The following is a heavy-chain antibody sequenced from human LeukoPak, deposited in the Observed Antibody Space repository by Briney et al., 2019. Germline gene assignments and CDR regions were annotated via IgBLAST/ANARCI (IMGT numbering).Heavy chain of an antibody. CDR2: IYYSGST. CDR3: ARDRILTNMDV. J-gene: IGHJ6*03. Sequence: SETLSLTCAVYGGSFSGYYWSWIRQPPGKGLEWIGSIYYSGSTYYNPSLKSRVTISVDTSKNQFSLKLSSVTAADTAVYYCARDRILTNMDVWGKGTTVTVSS. V-gene: IGHV4-34*01. CDR1: GGSFSGYY.